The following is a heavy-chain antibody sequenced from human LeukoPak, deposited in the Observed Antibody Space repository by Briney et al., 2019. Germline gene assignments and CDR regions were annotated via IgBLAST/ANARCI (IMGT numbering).Heavy chain of an antibody. D-gene: IGHD5-18*01. V-gene: IGHV4-34*01. J-gene: IGHJ6*03. CDR2: INHSGST. CDR1: GGSFSGYY. CDR3: ARNAAIQLWLSPYYYYMDV. Sequence: SETLSLTCAVYGGSFSGYYWSWIRQPPGKGLEWIGEINHSGSTNYNPSLKSRVTISVDTSKNQFSLKLSSVTAADTAVYYCARNAAIQLWLSPYYYYMDVWGKGTTVTISS.